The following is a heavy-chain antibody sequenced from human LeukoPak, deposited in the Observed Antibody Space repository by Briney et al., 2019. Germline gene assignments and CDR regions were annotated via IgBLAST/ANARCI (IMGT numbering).Heavy chain of an antibody. CDR3: ANSNGPDRCFDP. D-gene: IGHD3-22*01. V-gene: IGHV3-66*01. J-gene: IGHJ5*02. CDR1: GFTVSNNY. CDR2: IYSGGST. Sequence: GGSLRLSCAASGFTVSNNYMTWVRQAPGKGLEWVSVIYSGGSTYYADSVKGRFTISRDNSKNTLYLQVNSLRVEDTAVYYCANSNGPDRCFDPWGQGTLVTVSS.